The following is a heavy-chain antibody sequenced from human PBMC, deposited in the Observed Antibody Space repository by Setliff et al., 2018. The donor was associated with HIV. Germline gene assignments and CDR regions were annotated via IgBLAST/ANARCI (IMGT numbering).Heavy chain of an antibody. D-gene: IGHD2-15*01. Sequence: PGGSLRLSCAASGFDISVYDLNWVRRAPGKGLEWLSSISHSGNFMYYANSLKGRLTISRDNAESSLFLQMNSLTVEDTAVYYCARDLTTTTPFDLWGPGTLVTVSS. CDR2: ISHSGNFM. V-gene: IGHV3-21*06. CDR3: ARDLTTTTPFDL. CDR1: GFDISVYD. J-gene: IGHJ4*02.